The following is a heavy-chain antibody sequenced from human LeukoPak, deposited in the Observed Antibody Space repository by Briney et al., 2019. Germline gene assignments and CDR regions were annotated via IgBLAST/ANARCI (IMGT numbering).Heavy chain of an antibody. J-gene: IGHJ4*02. D-gene: IGHD2-2*01. Sequence: GGSLRLSCTASGFTFADYLMSWFRQAPGKGLERVGFIRSKTYGGTTEYAASVKGRFTISRDDSKSIAYLQMNSLETEDTAVYYCAKPATSTLIYFDSWGQGTLVTVSS. V-gene: IGHV3-49*03. CDR1: GFTFADYL. CDR3: AKPATSTLIYFDS. CDR2: IRSKTYGGTT.